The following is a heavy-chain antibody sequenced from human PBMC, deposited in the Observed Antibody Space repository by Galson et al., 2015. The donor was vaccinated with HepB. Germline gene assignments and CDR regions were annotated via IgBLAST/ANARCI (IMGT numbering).Heavy chain of an antibody. CDR2: INPNSGGT. Sequence: SCKASGYTFTGYYMHWVRQAPGQGLEWMGRINPNSGGTNYAQKFQGRVTMTRDTSISTAYMELSRLRSDDTAVYYCARAQRPLIAVAGTDFDYWGQGTLVTVSS. D-gene: IGHD6-19*01. CDR3: ARAQRPLIAVAGTDFDY. V-gene: IGHV1-2*06. J-gene: IGHJ4*02. CDR1: GYTFTGYY.